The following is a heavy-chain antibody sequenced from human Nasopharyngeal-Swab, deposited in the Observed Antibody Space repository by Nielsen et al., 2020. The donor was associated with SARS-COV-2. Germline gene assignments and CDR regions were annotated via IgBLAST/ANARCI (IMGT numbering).Heavy chain of an antibody. CDR1: GFTFSSYA. CDR2: IYSGGSST. CDR3: AKFFGIESYYYYGMDV. V-gene: IGHV3-23*03. Sequence: GESLKISCAASGFTFSSYAMSWVRQAPGKGLGWVSVIYSGGSSTYYADSVKGRFTISRDNSKNTLYLQMNSLRAEDTAVYYCAKFFGIESYYYYGMDVWGQGTTVTVSS. D-gene: IGHD2/OR15-2a*01. J-gene: IGHJ6*02.